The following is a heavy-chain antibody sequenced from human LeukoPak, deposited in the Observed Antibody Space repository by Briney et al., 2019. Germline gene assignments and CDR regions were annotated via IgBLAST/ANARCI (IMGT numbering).Heavy chain of an antibody. Sequence: GGSLRLSRAASGFTFSSYAMSWVRQAPGKGLEWVSAISGSGGSTYYADSVKGRFTISRDNSKNTLYLQMNSLRAGDTAVYYCAKDHQGLWFGELSPYYFDYWGQGTLVTVSS. CDR2: ISGSGGST. J-gene: IGHJ4*02. D-gene: IGHD3-10*01. V-gene: IGHV3-23*01. CDR1: GFTFSSYA. CDR3: AKDHQGLWFGELSPYYFDY.